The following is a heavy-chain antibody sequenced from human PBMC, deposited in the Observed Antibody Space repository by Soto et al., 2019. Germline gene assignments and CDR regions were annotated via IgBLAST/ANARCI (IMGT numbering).Heavy chain of an antibody. V-gene: IGHV4-59*08. D-gene: IGHD2-15*01. CDR1: GGSISSYY. CDR2: VYYSGIT. Sequence: QVQLQESGPGLVEPWETLSLTCTVSGGSISSYYWNWIRQPPGKGLEWIGCVYYSGITKYNPSLKSRVAISLDTSKNQFSLKLTSVTAADTAIYYCARPSSTGGSYAFDIWGQGTMVTVSS. J-gene: IGHJ3*02. CDR3: ARPSSTGGSYAFDI.